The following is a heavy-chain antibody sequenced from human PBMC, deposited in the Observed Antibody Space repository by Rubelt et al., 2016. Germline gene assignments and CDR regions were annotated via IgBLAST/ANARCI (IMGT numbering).Heavy chain of an antibody. D-gene: IGHD2/OR15-2a*01. Sequence: QVQLQQWGAGLLKPSETLSLTCAVYGGSFSGYYYSWIRQPPGKGLEWIGEINHSGSTNYNPSLKSRVTISADTSKNQFARKLTSVTAADTAVYECARVFPPASYYYLGMDVWGQGTTVTVSS. V-gene: IGHV4-34*01. CDR3: ARVFPPASYYYLGMDV. CDR2: INHSGST. CDR1: GGSFSGYY. J-gene: IGHJ6*02.